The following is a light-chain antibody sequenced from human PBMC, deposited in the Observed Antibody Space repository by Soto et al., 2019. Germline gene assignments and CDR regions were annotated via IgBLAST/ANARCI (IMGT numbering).Light chain of an antibody. J-gene: IGLJ1*01. V-gene: IGLV2-11*01. CDR3: CSYEGTYTSFV. CDR2: DVT. Sequence: QSALTQPRSVSGSPGQSVTISCTGSSSDVGGYNYVSWYQQQPGKAPKLLIYDVTIRTSGVSARFSGSKSGNTASLTISGLQAEDDADYFCCSYEGTYTSFVFGTGTNLTVL. CDR1: SSDVGGYNY.